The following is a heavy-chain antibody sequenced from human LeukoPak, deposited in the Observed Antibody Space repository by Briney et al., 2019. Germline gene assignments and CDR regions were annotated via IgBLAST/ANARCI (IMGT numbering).Heavy chain of an antibody. CDR3: ARDANPIAAATYNWFDP. Sequence: PSQTLSLTCAVSGGSISSDYFWIWIRQHPGKGLEWIGYIHYSGSTYSNPSLKSRVNMSVDTSKNQFSLKLRSVTDADTAVYYCARDANPIAAATYNWFDPWGQGTLVIVSS. CDR2: IHYSGST. D-gene: IGHD6-25*01. V-gene: IGHV4-31*11. J-gene: IGHJ5*02. CDR1: GGSISSDYF.